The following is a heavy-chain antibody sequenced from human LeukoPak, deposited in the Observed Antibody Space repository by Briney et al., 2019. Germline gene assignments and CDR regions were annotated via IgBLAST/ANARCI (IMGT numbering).Heavy chain of an antibody. J-gene: IGHJ4*02. CDR2: INPNSGGT. CDR3: ARWAAASSSWYTISPQPFDY. CDR1: GYTFTGYY. V-gene: IGHV1-2*02. D-gene: IGHD6-13*01. Sequence: ASVKVSCKASGYTFTGYYMHWVRQAPGQGLEWMGWINPNSGGTNYAQKFQGRVTMTRDTSISTAYMELSRLRSDDTAVYCCARWAAASSSWYTISPQPFDYWGQGTLVTVSS.